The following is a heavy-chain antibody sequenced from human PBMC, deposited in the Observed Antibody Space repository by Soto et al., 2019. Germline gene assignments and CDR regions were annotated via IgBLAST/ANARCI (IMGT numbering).Heavy chain of an antibody. J-gene: IGHJ4*02. Sequence: QVQLQESGPGLVKPSQTLSLTCTVSGGSISSGDYYWSWIRQPPGKGLEWIGYIYYSGSTYYNPSRKSRVSXXVXTSKNQFSLKLSSVTAADTAVYYCARGWTTVTTFGYWGQGTLVTVSS. D-gene: IGHD4-17*01. CDR2: IYYSGST. V-gene: IGHV4-30-4*01. CDR3: ARGWTTVTTFGY. CDR1: GGSISSGDYY.